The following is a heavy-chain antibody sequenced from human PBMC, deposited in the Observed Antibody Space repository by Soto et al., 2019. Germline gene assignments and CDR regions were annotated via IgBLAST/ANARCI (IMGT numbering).Heavy chain of an antibody. Sequence: GASVKVSCKASGGTFSSYAISGVRQAAGQGREGVGGSIPILGTTNFAQKFQGRVTITADKSTSTAYMELSSPRYEHTALYYCARPRASSYDGSGTQSESYHYYGFDVWGQGTTVTVSS. D-gene: IGHD3-10*01. CDR2: SIPILGTT. J-gene: IGHJ6*02. V-gene: IGHV1-69*06. CDR1: GGTFSSYA. CDR3: ARPRASSYDGSGTQSESYHYYGFDV.